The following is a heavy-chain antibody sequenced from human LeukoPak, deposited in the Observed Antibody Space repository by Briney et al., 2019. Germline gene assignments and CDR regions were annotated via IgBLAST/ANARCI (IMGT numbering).Heavy chain of an antibody. V-gene: IGHV4-39*01. J-gene: IGHJ6*02. Sequence: SETLSLTCTVSGDSMITDTDYWVWIRQPRRKGLEWIANSYYNGGTQYSRALTNRATMSVDTSTNQFSLRLSSVTAADTAVYYCARRSYGADVDVWGQGTTVTVSS. CDR2: SYYNGGT. D-gene: IGHD3-16*01. CDR3: ARRSYGADVDV. CDR1: GDSMITDTDY.